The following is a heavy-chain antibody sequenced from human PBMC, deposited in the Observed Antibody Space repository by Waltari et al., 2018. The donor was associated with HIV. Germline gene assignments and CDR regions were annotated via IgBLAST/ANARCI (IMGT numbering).Heavy chain of an antibody. CDR2: ISRDGSTK. Sequence: QVQLVESGGGLVQPGGFLRLSCAASGVSLRAVAIHWVRQAPGKGLEWVAVISRDGSTKYYADSVQGRFTISRDNSKNSLHLHMNSLRPKDTAVYYCAREGIVAAPFDFWGLGTLVTVSS. CDR3: AREGIVAAPFDF. V-gene: IGHV3-30*01. CDR1: GVSLRAVA. D-gene: IGHD2-15*01. J-gene: IGHJ4*02.